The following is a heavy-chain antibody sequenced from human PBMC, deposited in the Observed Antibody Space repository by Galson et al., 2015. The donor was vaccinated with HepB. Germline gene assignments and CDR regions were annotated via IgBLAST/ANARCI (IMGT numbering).Heavy chain of an antibody. J-gene: IGHJ4*02. CDR3: ARDSHPTYYGSGKEPY. CDR2: INPNSGGT. CDR1: GYTFTGYY. Sequence: SVKVSCKASGYTFTGYYMHWVRQAPGQGLEWMGRINPNSGGTNYAQKFQGRVTMTRDTSISTAYMELSRLRSDDTAVYYCARDSHPTYYGSGKEPYWGQGTLVTVSS. D-gene: IGHD3-10*01. V-gene: IGHV1-2*06.